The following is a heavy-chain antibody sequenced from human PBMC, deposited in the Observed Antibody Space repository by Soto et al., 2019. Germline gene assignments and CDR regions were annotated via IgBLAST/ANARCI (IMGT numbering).Heavy chain of an antibody. D-gene: IGHD6-13*01. V-gene: IGHV4-34*01. CDR3: ARGTAAGTNFDY. CDR1: GGSFSGYY. J-gene: IGHJ4*02. CDR2: INHSGST. Sequence: SETLSLTCAVYGGSFSGYYWSWIRQPPGKGLERIGEINHSGSTNYNPSLKSRVTISVDTSKNQFSLKLSSVTAADTAVYYCARGTAAGTNFDYWGQGTLVTVSS.